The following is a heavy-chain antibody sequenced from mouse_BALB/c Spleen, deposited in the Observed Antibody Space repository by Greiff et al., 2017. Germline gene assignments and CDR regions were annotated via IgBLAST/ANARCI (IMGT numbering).Heavy chain of an antibody. V-gene: IGHV1-18*01. D-gene: IGHD6-2*01. CDR2: INPYNGGT. CDR1: GYSFTGYT. CDR3: AREHLLGPGYAMDY. J-gene: IGHJ4*01. Sequence: EVQLQQSGPELVKPGASMKISCKASGYSFTGYTMNWVKQSHGKNLEWIGLINPYNGGTSYNQKFKGKATLTVDKSSSAAYMELLSLTSEDSSVYYCAREHLLGPGYAMDYWGQGTSVTVSS.